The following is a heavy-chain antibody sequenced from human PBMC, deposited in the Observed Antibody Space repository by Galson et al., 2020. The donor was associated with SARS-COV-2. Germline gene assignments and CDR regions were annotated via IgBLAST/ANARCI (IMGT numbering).Heavy chain of an antibody. CDR2: MNPNSGNT. J-gene: IGHJ6*02. V-gene: IGHV1-8*01. CDR3: ARLLKIKDIVVVVAATTAGYYYGMDV. Sequence: GESLKISCKASGYTFTSYDINWVRQATGQGLEWMGWMNPNSGNTGYAQKFQGRVTMTRNTSISTAYMELSSLRSEDTAVYYCARLLKIKDIVVVVAATTAGYYYGMDVWGQGTTVTVSS. D-gene: IGHD2-15*01. CDR1: GYTFTSYD.